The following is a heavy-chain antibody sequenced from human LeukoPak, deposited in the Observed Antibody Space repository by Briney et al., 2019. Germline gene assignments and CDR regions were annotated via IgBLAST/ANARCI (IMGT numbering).Heavy chain of an antibody. CDR2: ISSSGSTI. D-gene: IGHD6-19*01. Sequence: GGSLRLSWAASGFTFSSYEMNWVRQAPGKGLEWVSYISSSGSTIYYADSVKGRFTISRDNAKNSLYLQMNSLRAEDTAVYYCASVHIAVAGAALFDYWGQGTLVTVSS. CDR1: GFTFSSYE. J-gene: IGHJ4*02. V-gene: IGHV3-48*03. CDR3: ASVHIAVAGAALFDY.